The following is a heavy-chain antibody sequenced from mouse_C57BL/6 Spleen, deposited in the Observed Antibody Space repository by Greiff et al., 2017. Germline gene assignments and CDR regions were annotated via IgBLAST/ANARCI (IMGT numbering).Heavy chain of an antibody. CDR2: ISSGSSTI. V-gene: IGHV5-17*01. Sequence: EVKVVESGGGLVKPGGSLKLSCAASGFTFSDYGMHWVRQAPEKGLEWVAYISSGSSTIYYADTVKGRFTISRDNAKNTLFLQMTRLRSEDTAMYYCARWDDYDGNWYFDVWGTGTTVTVSS. D-gene: IGHD2-4*01. J-gene: IGHJ1*03. CDR3: ARWDDYDGNWYFDV. CDR1: GFTFSDYG.